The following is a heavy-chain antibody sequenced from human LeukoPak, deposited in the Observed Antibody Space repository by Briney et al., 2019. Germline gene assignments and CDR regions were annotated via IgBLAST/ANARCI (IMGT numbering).Heavy chain of an antibody. CDR1: GGSISSGSYY. CDR2: IYTSGST. D-gene: IGHD4-23*01. CDR3: ARVQPDYGGNSDYFDY. J-gene: IGHJ4*02. Sequence: SETLSLTCTVSGGSISSGSYYWRWIRQPAGKGLEWIGRIYTSGSTNYNPSLKIRVTISVDTSKNQFSLKLSSVTAADTAVYYCARVQPDYGGNSDYFDYWGQGTLVTVSS. V-gene: IGHV4-61*02.